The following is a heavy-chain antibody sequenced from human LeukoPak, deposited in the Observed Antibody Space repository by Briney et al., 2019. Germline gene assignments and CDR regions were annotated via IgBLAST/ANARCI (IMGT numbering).Heavy chain of an antibody. Sequence: GGSLRLSCAASGFTFNSYAMTWVRQAPGKGLEWVSVITYSGGSKYYADSVKGRFTISRDNSKNTVYLQMGSLRAEDMAVYYCARDKAAGGTGAFDIWGQGTMVTVSS. V-gene: IGHV3-23*01. D-gene: IGHD6-13*01. CDR2: ITYSGGSK. CDR1: GFTFNSYA. J-gene: IGHJ3*02. CDR3: ARDKAAGGTGAFDI.